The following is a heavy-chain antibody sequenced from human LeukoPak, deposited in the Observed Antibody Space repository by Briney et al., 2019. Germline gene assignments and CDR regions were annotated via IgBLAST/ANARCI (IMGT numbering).Heavy chain of an antibody. CDR2: ISMDGSSP. CDR1: GFTLRSYA. D-gene: IGHD6-19*01. Sequence: GGSLRLSCAPSIGFTLRSYAIHWVRQAPGKGQEWAAVISMDGSSPHYADVLVGRFTISRDNSKNTVSLQMSSLRTEDTAVYFCAREQGGSGWSGFDYWGQGTLVTVSS. CDR3: AREQGGSGWSGFDY. V-gene: IGHV3-30*15. J-gene: IGHJ4*02.